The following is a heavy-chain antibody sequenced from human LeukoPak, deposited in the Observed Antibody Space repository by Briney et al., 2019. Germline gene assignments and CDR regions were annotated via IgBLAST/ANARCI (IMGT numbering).Heavy chain of an antibody. Sequence: SETLSLTCTVSGGSISSYYWSWIRQPPGKGLEWIGYIYYSGSTNYNPSLKSRVTISVDTSKNQFSLKLSSVTAADTAVYYCARRSVGRDGYNGLDYWGQGTLVTVSS. D-gene: IGHD5-24*01. CDR1: GGSISSYY. J-gene: IGHJ4*02. V-gene: IGHV4-59*08. CDR3: ARRSVGRDGYNGLDY. CDR2: IYYSGST.